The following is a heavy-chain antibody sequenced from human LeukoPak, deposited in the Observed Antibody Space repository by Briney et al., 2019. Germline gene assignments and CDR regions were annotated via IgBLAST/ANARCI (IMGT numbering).Heavy chain of an antibody. D-gene: IGHD4-23*01. J-gene: IGHJ3*02. CDR1: GYSFTSYW. CDR2: IIPIFGTA. V-gene: IGHV1-69*05. Sequence: KISCKGSGYSFTSYWIGWVRQAPGQGLEWMGRIIPIFGTANYAQKFQGRVTITTDESTSTAYMELSSLRSEDTAVYYCARVRSMVVTPAAFDIWGQGTMVTVSS. CDR3: ARVRSMVVTPAAFDI.